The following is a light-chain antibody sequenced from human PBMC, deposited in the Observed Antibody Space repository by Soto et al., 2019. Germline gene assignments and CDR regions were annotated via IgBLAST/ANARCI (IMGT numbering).Light chain of an antibody. Sequence: TLSCRASQSVSNIYLAWYQQKPGQAPRLLIYGASSRATGIPDRLSGSGSGTDFTLTIGGLEPEDFAVYYCQQSLNPKTFGQGTKVDIK. CDR1: QSVSNIY. J-gene: IGKJ1*01. CDR3: QQSLNPKT. V-gene: IGKV3-20*01. CDR2: GAS.